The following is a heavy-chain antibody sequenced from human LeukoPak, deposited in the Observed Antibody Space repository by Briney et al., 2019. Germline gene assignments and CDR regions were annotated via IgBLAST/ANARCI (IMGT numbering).Heavy chain of an antibody. D-gene: IGHD5-18*01. CDR1: GFTFDDYA. CDR2: ISWNSGSM. CDR3: AKDIFSPDLAHSYGYD. J-gene: IGHJ4*02. Sequence: GGSLRLSCAASGFTFDDYAMHWVRQAPGKGLEWVSGISWNSGSMDYGDSVKGRFSISRDNAGNILYLQMNSLRPEDTALYYCAKDIFSPDLAHSYGYDWGQGTLVSVSS. V-gene: IGHV3-9*01.